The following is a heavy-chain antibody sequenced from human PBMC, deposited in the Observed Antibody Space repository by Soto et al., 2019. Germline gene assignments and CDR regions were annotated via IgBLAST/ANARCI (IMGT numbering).Heavy chain of an antibody. CDR3: AREGGGWSAAAFDY. V-gene: IGHV1-18*04. D-gene: IGHD2-15*01. CDR1: DYTFTNYD. CDR2: ISPYSDAT. J-gene: IGHJ4*02. Sequence: QVQLVQSGAEVKTPGASVKVSCKASDYTFTNYDISWVRQAPGQGLEWMGWISPYSDATNYAEKFQGRVTMTTDTSTSTAYMELSSLESDDTAVYYCAREGGGWSAAAFDYWGQGTLVTVFS.